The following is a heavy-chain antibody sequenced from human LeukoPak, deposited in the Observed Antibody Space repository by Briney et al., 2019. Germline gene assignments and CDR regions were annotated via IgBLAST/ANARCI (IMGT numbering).Heavy chain of an antibody. V-gene: IGHV3-21*01. J-gene: IGHJ4*02. CDR3: ASPYYYDSSGYSPFDY. Sequence: PGGSLRLSCAASGFTFSSYSMNWVRQAPGKGLESVSSISSSSSYIYYADSVKGRFTISRDNAKNSLYLQMNSLRAEDTAVYYCASPYYYDSSGYSPFDYWGQGTLVTVSS. CDR1: GFTFSSYS. D-gene: IGHD3-22*01. CDR2: ISSSSSYI.